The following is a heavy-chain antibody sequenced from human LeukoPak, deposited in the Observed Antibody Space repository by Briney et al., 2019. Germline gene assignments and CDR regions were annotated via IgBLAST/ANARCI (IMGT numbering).Heavy chain of an antibody. Sequence: SQTLSLTRAISGDSVSSNSDAWNWIRQSPSRGLEWLGRTYYRSKWYNDYAVSLKSRITINPDTSKNQFSLQLNSVTPEDTAVYYCTRGTGVFDYWGQGTLVTVSS. CDR2: TYYRSKWYN. J-gene: IGHJ4*02. CDR3: TRGTGVFDY. CDR1: GDSVSSNSDA. V-gene: IGHV6-1*01. D-gene: IGHD3-10*01.